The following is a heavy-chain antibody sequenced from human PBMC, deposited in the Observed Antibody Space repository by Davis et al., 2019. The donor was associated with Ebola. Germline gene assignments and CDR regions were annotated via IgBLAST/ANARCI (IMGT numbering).Heavy chain of an antibody. D-gene: IGHD1-1*01. J-gene: IGHJ4*02. CDR3: ARDTPHNAFDS. CDR2: VNNDGSDT. CDR1: GLTFSSYW. V-gene: IGHV3-74*01. Sequence: GESLKISCAASGLTFSSYWMHWVRQAPGKGLEWVSRVNNDGSDTIYADSVKGRFTSSRDNAKNTLYLQMNSLRTDDTAMYYCARDTPHNAFDSRGQRTLVTVSS.